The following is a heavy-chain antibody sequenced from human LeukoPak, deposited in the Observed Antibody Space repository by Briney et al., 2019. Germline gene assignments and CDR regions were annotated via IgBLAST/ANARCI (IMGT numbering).Heavy chain of an antibody. J-gene: IGHJ4*02. V-gene: IGHV4-34*01. CDR2: INHSGST. CDR3: ARGLTGYSGYGVIDY. D-gene: IGHD5-12*01. CDR1: GGSFSGYY. Sequence: SETLSLTCAVYGGSFSGYYWSWIRQPPGKGQEWIGEINHSGSTNYNPSLKSRVTISVDTSKNQFSLKLSSVTAADTAVYYCARGLTGYSGYGVIDYWGQGTLVTVSS.